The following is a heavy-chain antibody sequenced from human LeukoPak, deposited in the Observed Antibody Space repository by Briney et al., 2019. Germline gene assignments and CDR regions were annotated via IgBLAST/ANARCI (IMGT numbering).Heavy chain of an antibody. CDR1: GFTFSSYS. CDR3: ARGGMLVVPAALSY. V-gene: IGHV3-48*01. J-gene: IGHJ4*02. D-gene: IGHD2-2*01. CDR2: ISSSSNPI. Sequence: GGSLRLSCAVSGFTFSSYSMNWVRQAPGKGLEWVSYISSSSNPIYYADSVKGRFTISRDNAKTSLYLQMNSLRAEDTAVYYCARGGMLVVPAALSYWGQGTLVTVSS.